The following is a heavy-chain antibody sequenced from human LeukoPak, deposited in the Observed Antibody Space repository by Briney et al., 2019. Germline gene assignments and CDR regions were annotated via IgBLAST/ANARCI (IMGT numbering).Heavy chain of an antibody. V-gene: IGHV3-23*01. D-gene: IGHD6-19*01. CDR1: GFTFTSYA. Sequence: GGSLRLSCAASGFTFTSYAMSWVRQAPGKGLEWVSAISDSGIGTYYADSVKGRFTISRDNSKNTLYLQMNSLRAEDTAVYYCARAYNSGWSLPFDPWGQGTLVTVSS. CDR2: ISDSGIGT. J-gene: IGHJ5*02. CDR3: ARAYNSGWSLPFDP.